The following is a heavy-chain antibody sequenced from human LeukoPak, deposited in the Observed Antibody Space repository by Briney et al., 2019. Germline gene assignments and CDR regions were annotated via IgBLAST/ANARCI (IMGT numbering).Heavy chain of an antibody. CDR1: GFTFSSYW. CDR2: IKQDGSEK. J-gene: IGHJ6*02. V-gene: IGHV3-7*01. Sequence: GGSLRLSCTASGFTFSSYWMSWVRQAPGKGLEWVANIKQDGSEKDYVDSVKGRFTISRDNPKNSLYLQMNSLRAEDTAVYYCARYCGGDCYGMDVWGQGTTVTVSS. D-gene: IGHD2-21*02. CDR3: ARYCGGDCYGMDV.